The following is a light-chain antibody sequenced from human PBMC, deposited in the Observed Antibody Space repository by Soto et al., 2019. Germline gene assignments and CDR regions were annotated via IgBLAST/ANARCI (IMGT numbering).Light chain of an antibody. CDR1: NSNIGTNT. V-gene: IGLV1-44*01. CDR3: AAWDDSLRGVV. J-gene: IGLJ2*01. Sequence: QSVLTQPPSXXXXPGQRVTISCSGSNSNIGTNTVNWYQQLPGAAPKVLMYADNQRPSRVPDRFSGSKSGTSASLAISGLLSEDEADYYCAAWDDSLRGVVFGGGTKLTVL. CDR2: ADN.